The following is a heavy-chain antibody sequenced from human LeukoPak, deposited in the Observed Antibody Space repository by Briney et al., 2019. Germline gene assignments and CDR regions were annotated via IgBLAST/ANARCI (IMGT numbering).Heavy chain of an antibody. J-gene: IGHJ6*03. CDR3: ARGVVMYYYYYYMDV. D-gene: IGHD2-8*01. CDR2: IYYSGST. CDR1: GGSISSSSYY. V-gene: IGHV4-39*07. Sequence: PSETLSLTCTVSGGSISSSSYYWGWVRQPPGTGLEWTGSIYYSGSTYYNPSLKSRVTISVDTSKNQFSLKLSSVTAADTAVYYCARGVVMYYYYYYMDVWGKGTTVTVSS.